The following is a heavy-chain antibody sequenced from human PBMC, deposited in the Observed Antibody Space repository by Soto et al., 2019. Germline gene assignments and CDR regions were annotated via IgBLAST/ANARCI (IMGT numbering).Heavy chain of an antibody. CDR2: IYYSGST. Sequence: VQLQESGPGLVKPSQTLSLTCTVSGGSIRSGGYSWSWIRQHPGTGLEWIGYIYYSGSTYYNPSLKSRVTISVDTYKNQFALKLSSVTAADTAVYYCARGSDRDFDPRFDPWGQGTLVTVSS. CDR1: GGSIRSGGYS. D-gene: IGHD3-9*01. CDR3: ARGSDRDFDPRFDP. V-gene: IGHV4-31*03. J-gene: IGHJ5*02.